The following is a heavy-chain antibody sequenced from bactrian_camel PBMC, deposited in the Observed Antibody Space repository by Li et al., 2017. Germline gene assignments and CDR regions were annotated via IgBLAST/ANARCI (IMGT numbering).Heavy chain of an antibody. V-gene: IGHV3S40*01. J-gene: IGHJ4*01. Sequence: VQLVESGGGLVRSGGSLRLSCAASGFTFSSYAMSWVRQAPGKGLEWVSAINSGGDSTYYADSVKGRFTISRSDAKNTVYLQLNSLKNEDMAVYYCARGGPGIYNYWGQGTQVTVS. CDR1: GFTFSSYA. CDR3: ARGGPGIYNY. CDR2: INSGGDST.